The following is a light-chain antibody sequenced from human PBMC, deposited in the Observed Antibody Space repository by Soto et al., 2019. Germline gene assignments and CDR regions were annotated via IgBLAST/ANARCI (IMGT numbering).Light chain of an antibody. V-gene: IGKV3-15*01. J-gene: IGKJ1*01. CDR3: QQYNNWPWT. CDR1: ESVSSN. CDR2: GAS. Sequence: VMTQSPASLSVSPGERATLSCRASESVSSNLAWYQQKPGQGPRLLIYGASTRATGIPARFSGSGSGTEFTLAINSLQSEDFAVYCCQQYNNWPWTFGQGTKVEIK.